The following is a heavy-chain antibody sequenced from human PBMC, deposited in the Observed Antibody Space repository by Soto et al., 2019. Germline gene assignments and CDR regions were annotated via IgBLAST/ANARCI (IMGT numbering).Heavy chain of an antibody. Sequence: SETLSLTCAVYGGSFSGYYWSWIRQPPGKRLEWIGYIYYSGSTNYNPSLKSRVTISVDTSKNQFSLKLSSVTAADTAVYYCATRYGASFDYWGQGTLVTVSS. V-gene: IGHV4-59*01. CDR1: GGSFSGYY. CDR3: ATRYGASFDY. CDR2: IYYSGST. D-gene: IGHD4-17*01. J-gene: IGHJ4*02.